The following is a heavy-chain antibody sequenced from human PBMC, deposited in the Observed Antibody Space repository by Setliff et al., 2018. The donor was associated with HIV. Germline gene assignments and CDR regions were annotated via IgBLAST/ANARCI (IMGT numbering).Heavy chain of an antibody. J-gene: IGHJ4*02. CDR3: ARWYGFHSSSSVLGF. D-gene: IGHD6-6*01. CDR1: GYTLTELS. V-gene: IGHV1-24*01. CDR2: FDPKDGKT. Sequence: ASVKVSCKVSGYTLTELSRHWVRQAPGKGLEWMGSFDPKDGKTRYAQKFQGRVTMTRDTSTSTVYMELSSRRSEDTAVYYCARWYGFHSSSSVLGFWGQGTLVTVSS.